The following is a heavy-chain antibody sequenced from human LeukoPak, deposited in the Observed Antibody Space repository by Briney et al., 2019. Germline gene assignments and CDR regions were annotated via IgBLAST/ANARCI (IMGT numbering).Heavy chain of an antibody. V-gene: IGHV4-39*07. CDR2: IYYSGST. Sequence: SETLSLTCTVSGGSISSSSYYWGWIRQPPGKGLEWIGSIYYSGSTYYNPSLKSRVTISVDTSKNQFSLNLSSVTAADTAVYYCARDGRDGYNSSQYWFDPWGQGTLVTVSS. J-gene: IGHJ5*02. D-gene: IGHD5-24*01. CDR3: ARDGRDGYNSSQYWFDP. CDR1: GGSISSSSYY.